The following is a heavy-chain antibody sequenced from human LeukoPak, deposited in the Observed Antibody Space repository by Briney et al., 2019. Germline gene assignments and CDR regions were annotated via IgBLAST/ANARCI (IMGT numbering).Heavy chain of an antibody. CDR2: IYYSGNT. CDR1: GGSISSYY. Sequence: SETLSLTCTVSGGSISSYYWSWIRQPPGKGLEWIGYIYYSGNTNYNPSLKSRVTISVDTSKNQFSLKLSSVTAADTAVYYCARVAGYSNGWTNDYWGQGTLVTVSS. CDR3: ARVAGYSNGWTNDY. D-gene: IGHD6-19*01. V-gene: IGHV4-59*01. J-gene: IGHJ4*02.